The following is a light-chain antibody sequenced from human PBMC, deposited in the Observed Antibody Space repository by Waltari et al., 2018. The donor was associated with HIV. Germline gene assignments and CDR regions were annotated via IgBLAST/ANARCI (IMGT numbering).Light chain of an antibody. CDR1: SSDVGGYNY. J-gene: IGLJ2*01. CDR3: SSHAGSKVV. V-gene: IGLV2-8*01. CDR2: DVI. Sequence: QSALTQPPSASGSPGQSVTLSCTGTSSDVGGYNYVSWHQQHPGKAPKLMIYDVIKRPSGVPDRFSGSKSGITASLTVSGLQPEDEADYYCSSHAGSKVVFGGGTRLTVL.